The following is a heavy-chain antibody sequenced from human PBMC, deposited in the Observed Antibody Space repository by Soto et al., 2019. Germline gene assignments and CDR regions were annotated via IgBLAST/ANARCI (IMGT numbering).Heavy chain of an antibody. CDR3: ARDRGRLRYFDWLYTPLDEY. CDR2: ISAYNGNT. V-gene: IGHV1-18*01. Sequence: ASVKVSCKASGYTFTSYGISWVRQAPGQGLEWMGWISAYNGNTSYAQKLQGRVTMTTDTSTSTAYMELRSLRSDDTAVYYCARDRGRLRYFDWLYTPLDEYWGQGTLVTVSS. CDR1: GYTFTSYG. D-gene: IGHD3-9*01. J-gene: IGHJ4*02.